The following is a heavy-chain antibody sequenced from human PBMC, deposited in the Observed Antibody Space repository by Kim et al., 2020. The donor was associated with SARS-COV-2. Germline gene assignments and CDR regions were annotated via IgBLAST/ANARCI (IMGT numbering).Heavy chain of an antibody. CDR3: ARGWDYYDSSGYRLDQYYFDY. CDR1: GYTFTGYY. CDR2: INPNSGGT. Sequence: ASVKVSCKASGYTFTGYYMHWVRQAPGQGLEWMGWINPNSGGTNYAQKFQGRVTMTRDTSISTAYMELSRLRSDDTAVYYCARGWDYYDSSGYRLDQYYFDYWGQGTLVTVSS. D-gene: IGHD3-22*01. J-gene: IGHJ4*02. V-gene: IGHV1-2*02.